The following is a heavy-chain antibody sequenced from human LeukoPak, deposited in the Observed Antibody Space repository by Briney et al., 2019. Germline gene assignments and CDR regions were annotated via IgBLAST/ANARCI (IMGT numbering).Heavy chain of an antibody. Sequence: SETLSLTCAVYGGSFSGYYWSWIRQPPGKGLEWIGEINHSGSTNYNPSLKSRVTISVDTSKNQFSLKLSSVTAADTAAYYCARVRITMVRGVGRYFDYWGQGTLVTVSS. CDR1: GGSFSGYY. CDR3: ARVRITMVRGVGRYFDY. J-gene: IGHJ4*02. CDR2: INHSGST. D-gene: IGHD3-10*01. V-gene: IGHV4-34*01.